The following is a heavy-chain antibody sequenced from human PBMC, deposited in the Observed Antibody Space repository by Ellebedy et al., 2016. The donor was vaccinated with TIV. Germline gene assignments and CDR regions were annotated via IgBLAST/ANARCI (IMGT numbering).Heavy chain of an antibody. Sequence: MPSETLSLTCAVYGGSFSGYYWSWIRQPPGKGLEWIGEINHSGSTNYNPSLKSRVTISVDTSKNQFSLKLSSVTAADTAVYYCARWRVHCSGGSCYRHPKPGAFDIWGQGTMVTVSS. V-gene: IGHV4-34*01. CDR1: GGSFSGYY. D-gene: IGHD2-15*01. CDR2: INHSGST. J-gene: IGHJ3*02. CDR3: ARWRVHCSGGSCYRHPKPGAFDI.